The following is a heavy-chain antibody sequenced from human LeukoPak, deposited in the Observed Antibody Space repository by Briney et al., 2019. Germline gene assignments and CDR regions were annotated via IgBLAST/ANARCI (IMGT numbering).Heavy chain of an antibody. J-gene: IGHJ6*02. V-gene: IGHV4-39*01. CDR3: ASSDCSSTSCFHYYYYYGMDV. CDR2: IYYSGST. D-gene: IGHD2-2*01. CDR1: GGSISSNSYY. Sequence: PSETLSLTCTVSGGSISSNSYYWGWIRQPPGKGLEWIGSIYYSGSTYYNPSLRSRVTISVDTSKNQFSLKLSSVTAADTAVYYCASSDCSSTSCFHYYYYYGMDVWGQGTTVTVSS.